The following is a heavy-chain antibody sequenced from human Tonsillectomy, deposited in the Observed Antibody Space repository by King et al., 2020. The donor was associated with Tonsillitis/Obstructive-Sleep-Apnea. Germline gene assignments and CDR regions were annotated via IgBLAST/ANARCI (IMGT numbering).Heavy chain of an antibody. V-gene: IGHV3-53*01. J-gene: IGHJ6*03. Sequence: VQLVESGGGLIQPGGSLRLSCAASGFTVSSNYMSWVRQAPGKGLEWVSVIYSGGSTYYADSVTGRFTISRDNSKNTLYLQMNSLRAEDTAVYYFAGPDCSSTSCYSDYYYYMDVWGKGTTVTVSS. CDR3: AGPDCSSTSCYSDYYYYMDV. CDR1: GFTVSSNY. D-gene: IGHD2-2*01. CDR2: IYSGGST.